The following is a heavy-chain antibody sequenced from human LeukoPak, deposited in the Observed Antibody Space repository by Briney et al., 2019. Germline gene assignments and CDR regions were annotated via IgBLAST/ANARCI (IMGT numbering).Heavy chain of an antibody. D-gene: IGHD6-6*01. CDR1: GFTFSSYG. V-gene: IGHV3-30*02. CDR2: IRYDGSNQ. Sequence: GGSLRLSCAASGFTFSSYGMHWVRQAPGKGLEWVAFIRYDGSNQYYADSVKGQFTISRDNSKNTLYLQMNSLRAEDTAVYYCAKDWAGSSYYYMDVWGKGTSVTISS. J-gene: IGHJ6*03. CDR3: AKDWAGSSYYYMDV.